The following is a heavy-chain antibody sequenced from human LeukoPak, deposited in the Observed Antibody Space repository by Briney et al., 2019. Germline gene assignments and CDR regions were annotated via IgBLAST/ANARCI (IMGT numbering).Heavy chain of an antibody. J-gene: IGHJ2*01. CDR3: AKDKTHSGYWYFDL. CDR2: ISSSGSHI. Sequence: PGGSLRLSCEASGFNFTRFTFNWVRQTPGKGPELVCHISSSGSHIKYVDSVRGRFTISRDNAKNSLYLQMNSLRAEDTALYYCAKDKTHSGYWYFDLWGRGTLVTVSS. D-gene: IGHD6-13*01. V-gene: IGHV3-21*04. CDR1: GFNFTRFT.